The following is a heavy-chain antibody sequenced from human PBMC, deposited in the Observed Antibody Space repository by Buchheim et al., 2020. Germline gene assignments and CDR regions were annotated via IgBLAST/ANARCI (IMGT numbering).Heavy chain of an antibody. J-gene: IGHJ6*03. Sequence: EVQLVESGGGLVQPGGSLRLSCAASGFTFSSYWMHWVRQVPGRGLVWVSRISGDGSSTSYADSVKGRFTISRDNAKSTLYLQMNSLRAEDTAVYYCVKSIASRGSPMDVWGKGTT. CDR2: ISGDGSST. V-gene: IGHV3-74*01. CDR1: GFTFSSYW. CDR3: VKSIASRGSPMDV. D-gene: IGHD6-6*01.